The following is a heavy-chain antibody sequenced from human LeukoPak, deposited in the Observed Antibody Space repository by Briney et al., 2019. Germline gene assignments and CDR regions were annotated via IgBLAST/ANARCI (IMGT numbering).Heavy chain of an antibody. Sequence: GGSLRLSCAASGFTFSDYYMSWIRQAPGKGLEWVSYISSSGTTIYYADSVKGQFTISRDNAKNSPYLQMNSLRAEDTAVYYCAGQLVRRYGMDVWGQGTTVTVSS. CDR3: AGQLVRRYGMDV. J-gene: IGHJ6*02. D-gene: IGHD6-13*01. CDR1: GFTFSDYY. CDR2: ISSSGTTI. V-gene: IGHV3-11*01.